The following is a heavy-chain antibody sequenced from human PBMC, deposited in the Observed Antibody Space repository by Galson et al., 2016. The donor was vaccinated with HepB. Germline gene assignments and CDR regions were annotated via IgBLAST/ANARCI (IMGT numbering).Heavy chain of an antibody. CDR2: IYYSGST. V-gene: IGHV4-59*01. D-gene: IGHD6-6*01. CDR3: ARGAAGRPSDFDS. J-gene: IGHJ4*02. CDR1: GGSISSYY. Sequence: SETLSLTCTVSGGSISSYYWNWIRQTPGMGLEWIGYIYYSGSTKNNPSLKSRVTISVDTSKNQFSLQLTSVTAADTAVYWCARGAAGRPSDFDSWGQGTLVTVSS.